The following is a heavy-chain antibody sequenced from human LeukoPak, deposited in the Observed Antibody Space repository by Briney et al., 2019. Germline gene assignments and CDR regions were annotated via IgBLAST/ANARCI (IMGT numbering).Heavy chain of an antibody. CDR1: GGTFSSYG. D-gene: IGHD6-13*01. Sequence: ASVKVSCKASGGTFSSYGINWVRQAPGQGLEWMGIINPSGGSTIYAQMFQGRVTMTRDTSTSTVYMELSSLRSEDTAVYYCARGPEHSNSWYSGWFDPWGQGTLVTVSS. CDR3: ARGPEHSNSWYSGWFDP. CDR2: INPSGGST. V-gene: IGHV1-46*01. J-gene: IGHJ5*02.